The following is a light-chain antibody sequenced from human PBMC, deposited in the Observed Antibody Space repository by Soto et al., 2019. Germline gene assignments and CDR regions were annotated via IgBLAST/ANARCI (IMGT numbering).Light chain of an antibody. J-gene: IGKJ4*01. CDR2: KTS. Sequence: DIQMTQSPSTLSASVGDRVTITCRASQSISSWLARYQQKPGKAPKLLIYKTSNLESGVPSRFSGSRSWTEFPLSISSLQPDDLAPYSCQQYKSFSLTFGGGTRVEV. CDR3: QQYKSFSLT. CDR1: QSISSW. V-gene: IGKV1-5*03.